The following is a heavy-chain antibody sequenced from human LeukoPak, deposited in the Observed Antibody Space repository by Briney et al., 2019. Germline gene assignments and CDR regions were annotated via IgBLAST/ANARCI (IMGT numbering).Heavy chain of an antibody. CDR2: ISYDGSNK. CDR1: GFTFSSYG. V-gene: IGHV3-30*18. D-gene: IGHD6-6*01. J-gene: IGHJ1*01. CDR3: AKDLSSSSGYFQH. Sequence: GGSLRLSCAASGFTFSSYGMHWVRQAPGKGLEWGAVISYDGSNKYYGDSVKGRFTISRDNSKNTLYLQMNSLRAEDTAVYYCAKDLSSSSGYFQHWGQGTLVTVSS.